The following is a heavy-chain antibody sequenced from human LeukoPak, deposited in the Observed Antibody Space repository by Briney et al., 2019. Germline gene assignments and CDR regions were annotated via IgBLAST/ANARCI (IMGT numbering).Heavy chain of an antibody. V-gene: IGHV3-30-3*01. CDR1: GFTFSNYA. D-gene: IGHD6-13*01. CDR2: ISYDGSDK. CDR3: ARGRAAGASLPFDY. Sequence: GGSLRLSCAASGFTFSNYAMDWVRQAPGKGQEWVAVISYDGSDKYYADSVKGRFTISRDNSKDTVYLQMNSLSAEDTALYYCARGRAAGASLPFDYWGQGTLVTASS. J-gene: IGHJ4*02.